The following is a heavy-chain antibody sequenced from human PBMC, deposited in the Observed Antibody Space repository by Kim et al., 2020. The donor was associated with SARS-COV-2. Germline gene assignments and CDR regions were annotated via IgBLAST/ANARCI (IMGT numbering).Heavy chain of an antibody. J-gene: IGHJ3*02. D-gene: IGHD3-3*01. CDR3: ARSLGAGPSTIFGVVIMPDAFDI. V-gene: IGHV4-39*01. CDR1: GGSISSSSYY. Sequence: SETLSLTCTVSGGSISSSSYYWGWIRQPPGKGLEWIGSIYYSGSTYYNPSLKSRVTISVDTSKNQFSLKLSSVTAADTAVYYCARSLGAGPSTIFGVVIMPDAFDIGGQGTMVTVSS. CDR2: IYYSGST.